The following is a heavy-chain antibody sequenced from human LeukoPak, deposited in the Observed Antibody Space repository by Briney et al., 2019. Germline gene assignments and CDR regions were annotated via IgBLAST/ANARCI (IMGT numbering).Heavy chain of an antibody. CDR1: GFTFSNYA. D-gene: IGHD6-25*01. Sequence: GGSLRLSCAASGFTFSNYAMNWVRQAPGKGLEWVSAISGGGGSTYYTDSLKGRFTISRDNSKNTLYLQMHSLRAEDTAIYYCAKPYTNRWHSIGFWGQGTLVTVSS. CDR2: ISGGGGST. J-gene: IGHJ4*02. CDR3: AKPYTNRWHSIGF. V-gene: IGHV3-23*01.